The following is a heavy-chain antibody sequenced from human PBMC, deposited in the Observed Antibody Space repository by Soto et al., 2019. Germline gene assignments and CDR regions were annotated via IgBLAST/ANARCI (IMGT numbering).Heavy chain of an antibody. Sequence: QVQLVESGGGVVQPGRSLRLSCAASGFTFSSYAMHWVRQAPGKGLEWVAVISYDGSNKYYADSVKGRFTISRDNSKNTLYLQMNSLRAEDTAVYYCARGQHRVYVGEPEFFDYWGQGTLVTVSS. V-gene: IGHV3-30-3*01. CDR1: GFTFSSYA. CDR3: ARGQHRVYVGEPEFFDY. CDR2: ISYDGSNK. D-gene: IGHD3-16*01. J-gene: IGHJ4*02.